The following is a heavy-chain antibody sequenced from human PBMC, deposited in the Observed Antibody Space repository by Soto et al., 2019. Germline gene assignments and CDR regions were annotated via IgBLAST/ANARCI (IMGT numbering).Heavy chain of an antibody. D-gene: IGHD3-10*01. V-gene: IGHV3-48*03. CDR3: ARDGALLWFGELTEYFQH. CDR2: ISSSGSTI. CDR1: GFTFSSYE. J-gene: IGHJ1*01. Sequence: EVQLVESGGGLVQPGGSLRLSCAASGFTFSSYEMNWVRQAPGKGLEWVSYISSSGSTIYYADSVKGRFTISRDNAKNSLYLQMNSLRAEDTAVYYCARDGALLWFGELTEYFQHWGQGTLVTVSS.